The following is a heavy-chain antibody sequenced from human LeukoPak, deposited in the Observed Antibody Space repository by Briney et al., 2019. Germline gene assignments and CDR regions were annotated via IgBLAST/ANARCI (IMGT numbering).Heavy chain of an antibody. CDR1: GFTFSTSA. CDR3: AIKSHFWSGYPGTYYYYMDV. D-gene: IGHD3-3*02. CDR2: ISGSGVT. V-gene: IGHV3-23*01. J-gene: IGHJ6*03. Sequence: PGGSLRLYCAASGFTFSTSAMTWVRQAPGKGLEWVSGISGSGVTDYADSVKGRFTISRDNSKNTLYLQMNSLRAVDTAVYYCAIKSHFWSGYPGTYYYYMDVWGKGTTVTVSS.